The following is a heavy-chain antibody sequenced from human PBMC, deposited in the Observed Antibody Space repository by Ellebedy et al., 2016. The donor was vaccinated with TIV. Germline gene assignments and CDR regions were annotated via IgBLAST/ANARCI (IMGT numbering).Heavy chain of an antibody. V-gene: IGHV4-34*01. CDR3: ARGNFQDVDLDHWYFDL. Sequence: SETPSLTCAVYGGSFSGHSWSWIRQPPGKGLEWIGEINHRGSTSYNRSLRSRVTISIDTSKYQFSLRLSAVTAADTAVYYCARGNFQDVDLDHWYFDLWGRGTLVTVSS. CDR1: GGSFSGHS. D-gene: IGHD1-20*01. J-gene: IGHJ2*01. CDR2: INHRGST.